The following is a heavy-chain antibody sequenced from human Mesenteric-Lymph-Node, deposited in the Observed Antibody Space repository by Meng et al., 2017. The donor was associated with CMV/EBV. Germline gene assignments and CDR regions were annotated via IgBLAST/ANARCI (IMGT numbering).Heavy chain of an antibody. CDR3: ARLTLGFCSSPTCYNFCFDL. Sequence: GSLRLSCTVSGGSISVSGYYWGWFRQPPGKGLEWVGNIYYDGATYYNPSLQSRVSISRDASQNQFSLKVASVTAADTAVFYCARLTLGFCSSPTCYNFCFDLWGQGTLVTVSS. V-gene: IGHV4-39*01. J-gene: IGHJ4*02. CDR2: IYYDGAT. D-gene: IGHD2-2*01. CDR1: GGSISVSGYY.